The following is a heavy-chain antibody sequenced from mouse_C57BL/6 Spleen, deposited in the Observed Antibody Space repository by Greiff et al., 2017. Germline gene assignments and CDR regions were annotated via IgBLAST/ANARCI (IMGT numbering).Heavy chain of an antibody. V-gene: IGHV14-1*01. D-gene: IGHD3-2*02. CDR3: TTGQLRLPFAY. J-gene: IGHJ3*01. CDR1: GFNIKDYY. Sequence: EVQLQQSGAELVRPGASVKLSCTASGFNIKDYYMHWVKQRPEQGLEWIGRIDPEDGDTEYAPKFQGKATMTADTSSNTAYLQLSSLTSEDTAVYYCTTGQLRLPFAYWGQGTLVTVSA. CDR2: IDPEDGDT.